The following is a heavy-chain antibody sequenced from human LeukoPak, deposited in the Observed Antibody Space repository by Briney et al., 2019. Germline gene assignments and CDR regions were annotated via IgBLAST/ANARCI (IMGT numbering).Heavy chain of an antibody. J-gene: IGHJ5*02. D-gene: IGHD3-22*01. CDR1: GFTFTTSA. V-gene: IGHV1-58*01. CDR2: LVAGSGNT. CDR3: AADPHYNAINGYSNFFDP. Sequence: SVKVSCKTSGFTFTTSAVQWVRQARGQRLEWIGWLVAGSGNTNCAQKFKERVTFTRDMSTSTAYMELSSLRSEDTAVYYCAADPHYNAINGYSNFFDPWGQGTLVTVSS.